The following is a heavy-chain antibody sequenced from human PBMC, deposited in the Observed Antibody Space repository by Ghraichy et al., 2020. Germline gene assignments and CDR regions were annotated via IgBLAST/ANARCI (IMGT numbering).Heavy chain of an antibody. CDR2: IYYSGST. Sequence: SETLSLTCTVSGGSISSSSYYWGWIRQPPGKGLEWIGSIYYSGSTYYNPSLKSRVTISVDTSKNQFSLKLSSVTAADTAVYYCAGGETRWDIVVVPAAIHSDYWGQGTLVTVSS. D-gene: IGHD2-2*01. J-gene: IGHJ4*02. V-gene: IGHV4-39*07. CDR3: AGGETRWDIVVVPAAIHSDY. CDR1: GGSISSSSYY.